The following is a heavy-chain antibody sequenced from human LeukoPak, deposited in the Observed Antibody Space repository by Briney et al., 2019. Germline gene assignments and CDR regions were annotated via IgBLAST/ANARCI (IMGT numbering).Heavy chain of an antibody. V-gene: IGHV3-30-3*01. J-gene: IGHJ6*02. D-gene: IGHD2-15*01. CDR3: ARESTPYYYYGMDV. CDR2: ISYDGSNK. Sequence: GRSLRLSCAASGFTFSSYAMHWVRQAPGKGLEWVAVISYDGSNKYYADSVKGRFTISGDNSKNTLYLQMNSLRDEDTAVYYCARESTPYYYYGMDVWGQGTTVTVSS. CDR1: GFTFSSYA.